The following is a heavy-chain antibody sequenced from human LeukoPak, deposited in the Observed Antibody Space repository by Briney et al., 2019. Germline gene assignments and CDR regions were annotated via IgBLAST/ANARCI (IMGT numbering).Heavy chain of an antibody. CDR1: GYSFTSDN. Sequence: ASVKVSCKASGYSFTSDNMNWVRQAPGQGLEWMGWINTNTGNPTYAQGFTGRFVFSLDTSVSTAYLQISSLKAEDTAVYYCARPPYYDSSGRAFDYWGQGTLVTVSS. J-gene: IGHJ4*02. CDR2: INTNTGNP. V-gene: IGHV7-4-1*02. D-gene: IGHD3-22*01. CDR3: ARPPYYDSSGRAFDY.